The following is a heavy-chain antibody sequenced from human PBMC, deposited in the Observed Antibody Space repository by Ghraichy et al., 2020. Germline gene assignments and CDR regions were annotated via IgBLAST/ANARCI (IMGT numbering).Heavy chain of an antibody. D-gene: IGHD3-9*01. Sequence: ASVKVSCKASGYTFTSYYMHWVRQAPGQGLEWMGIINPSGGSTSYAQKFQGRVTMTRDTSTSTVYMELSSLRSEDTAVYYCARERPRLYYDILTGYYYYGMDVWGQGTTVTVSS. CDR2: INPSGGST. J-gene: IGHJ6*02. V-gene: IGHV1-46*01. CDR1: GYTFTSYY. CDR3: ARERPRLYYDILTGYYYYGMDV.